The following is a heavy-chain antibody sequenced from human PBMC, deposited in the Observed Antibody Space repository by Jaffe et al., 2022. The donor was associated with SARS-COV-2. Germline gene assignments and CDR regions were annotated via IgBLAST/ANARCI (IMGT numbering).Heavy chain of an antibody. Sequence: QVQLVESGGGVVQPGRSLRLSCAASGFTFSSYGMHWVRQAPGKGLEWVAVIWYDGSNKYYADSVKGRFTISRDNSKNTLYLQMNSLRAEDTAVYYCARGLVFHGRGLAFCGGDCYTPPFFDIGGQGTMVTVSS. J-gene: IGHJ3*02. V-gene: IGHV3-33*01. CDR3: ARGLVFHGRGLAFCGGDCYTPPFFDI. CDR1: GFTFSSYG. D-gene: IGHD2-21*02. CDR2: IWYDGSNK.